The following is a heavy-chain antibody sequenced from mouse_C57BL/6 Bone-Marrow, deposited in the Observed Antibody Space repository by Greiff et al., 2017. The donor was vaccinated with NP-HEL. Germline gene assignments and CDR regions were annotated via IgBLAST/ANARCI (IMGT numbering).Heavy chain of an antibody. CDR3: ARRGDCYWYFDV. Sequence: VQLQQPGAELVKPGASVKLSCKASGYTFTSYWMQWVKQRPGQGLEWIGEIDPSDSYTNYNQKFKGKATLTVDTSSSTAYMQLSSLTSEDSAVYYCARRGDCYWYFDVWGTGTTVTVSS. J-gene: IGHJ1*03. V-gene: IGHV1-50*01. CDR2: IDPSDSYT. D-gene: IGHD3-3*01. CDR1: GYTFTSYW.